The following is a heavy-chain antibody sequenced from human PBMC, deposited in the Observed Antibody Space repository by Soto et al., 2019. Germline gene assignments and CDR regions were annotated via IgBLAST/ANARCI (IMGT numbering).Heavy chain of an antibody. J-gene: IGHJ5*02. CDR3: ASYRVVVTAIPGSWFDP. V-gene: IGHV3-30-3*01. CDR1: GFTFSSYA. D-gene: IGHD2-21*02. CDR2: ISYDGSNK. Sequence: LRLSCAASGFTFSSYAMHWVRQAPGKGLEWVAVISYDGSNKYYADSVKGRFTISRDNSKNTLYLQMNSLRAEDTAVYYCASYRVVVTAIPGSWFDPWGQGTLVTVSS.